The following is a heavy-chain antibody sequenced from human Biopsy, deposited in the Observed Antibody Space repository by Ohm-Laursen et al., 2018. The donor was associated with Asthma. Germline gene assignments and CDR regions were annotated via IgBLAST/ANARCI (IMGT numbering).Heavy chain of an antibody. CDR3: VRGSSSWHHGPFHYYYGLDV. CDR2: IYYSGTT. D-gene: IGHD6-13*01. CDR1: SGSGGYMRSGNYY. Sequence: SETLSLTCSLSSGSGGYMRSGNYYWGWIRQPPGKGLEWIGSIYYSGTTSYNRSLEGRLTVYADTKKNQFSLKLTSVTAADTAVYYCVRGSSSWHHGPFHYYYGLDVWGQGTTATVSS. J-gene: IGHJ6*02. V-gene: IGHV4-39*01.